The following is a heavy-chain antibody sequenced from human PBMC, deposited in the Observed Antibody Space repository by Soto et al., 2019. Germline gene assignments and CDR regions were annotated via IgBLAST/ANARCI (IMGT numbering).Heavy chain of an antibody. Sequence: ESLKISCKGSGYSFTSYWIGWVRQMPGKGLEWMGIIYPGDSDTRYSPSFQGQVTISADKSISTAYLQWSSLKASDTAMYYCARHRRWYHYYYCMDVWGQGTTVTVSS. CDR2: IYPGDSDT. J-gene: IGHJ6*02. CDR1: GYSFTSYW. V-gene: IGHV5-51*01. D-gene: IGHD6-13*01. CDR3: ARHRRWYHYYYCMDV.